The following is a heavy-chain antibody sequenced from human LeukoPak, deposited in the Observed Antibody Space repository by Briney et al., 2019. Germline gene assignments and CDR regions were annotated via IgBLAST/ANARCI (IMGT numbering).Heavy chain of an antibody. Sequence: GSLRLSCAASGFTFSSYAMSWVRQPPGKGLEWIGYIYYSGSTNYNPSLKSRVTISVDTSKNQFSLKLSSVTAADTAVYYCARGVVIAPQTFDYWGQGTLVTVSS. CDR1: GFTFSSYA. J-gene: IGHJ4*02. V-gene: IGHV4-59*01. D-gene: IGHD2-21*01. CDR3: ARGVVIAPQTFDY. CDR2: IYYSGST.